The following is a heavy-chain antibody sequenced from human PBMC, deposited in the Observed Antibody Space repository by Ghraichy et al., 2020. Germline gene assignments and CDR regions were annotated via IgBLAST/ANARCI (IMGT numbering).Heavy chain of an antibody. J-gene: IGHJ6*02. CDR1: GYTFTSYD. CDR2: MNPNSGNT. Sequence: ASVKVSCKASGYTFTSYDINWVRQATGQGLEWMGWMNPNSGNTGYAQKFQGRVTMTRNTSISTAYMELSSLRSEDTAVYYCARGAVDTAPNYYYGMDVWGQGTTVTVSS. V-gene: IGHV1-8*01. CDR3: ARGAVDTAPNYYYGMDV. D-gene: IGHD5-18*01.